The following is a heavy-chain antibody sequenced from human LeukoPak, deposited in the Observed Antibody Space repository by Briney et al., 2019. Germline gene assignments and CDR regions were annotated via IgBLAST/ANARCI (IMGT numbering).Heavy chain of an antibody. V-gene: IGHV1-24*01. CDR2: FDPEDGET. CDR1: GYTLTELS. J-gene: IGHJ5*02. CDR3: ATGSVAGYSSGWYWFDP. D-gene: IGHD6-19*01. Sequence: ASVKVSCEVSGYTLTELSMHWVRQAPGKGLECMGGFDPEDGETIYAQKFQGIVTMTEDTSNDTDYMELRSMRSEDTAVYYCATGSVAGYSSGWYWFDPWGQGTLVTVSS.